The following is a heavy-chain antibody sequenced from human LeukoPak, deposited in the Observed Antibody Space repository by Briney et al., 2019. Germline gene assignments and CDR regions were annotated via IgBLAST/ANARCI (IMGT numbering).Heavy chain of an antibody. D-gene: IGHD3-22*01. CDR1: GFTFSDYY. CDR2: LYTGGGT. CDR3: TRSGYRHPYHFDS. V-gene: IGHV3-53*01. J-gene: IGHJ4*01. Sequence: PGGSLRLSCAASGFTFSDYYMSWVRQAPGKGLEWVSVLYTGGGTDHADSVKGRFTISRDNSKNTLSLQMNSLRAEDTAIYYCTRSGYRHPYHFDSWGHGTLVTVSS.